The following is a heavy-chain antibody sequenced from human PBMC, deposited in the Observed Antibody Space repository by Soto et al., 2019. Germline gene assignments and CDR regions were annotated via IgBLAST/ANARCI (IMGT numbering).Heavy chain of an antibody. V-gene: IGHV1-3*01. CDR2: INAGNGNT. Sequence: QVQLVQSGAEVKKPGASVKVSCKASGYTFTNYALHWVRQAPGQRLEWMGWINAGNGNTKYSQKFQGRVTITRDTSAITAYMELSSLRSEDTAVYYCARGVPWQHVSGATYYYYGMDVWGQRTTVTVSS. CDR3: ARGVPWQHVSGATYYYYGMDV. J-gene: IGHJ6*02. D-gene: IGHD1-26*01. CDR1: GYTFTNYA.